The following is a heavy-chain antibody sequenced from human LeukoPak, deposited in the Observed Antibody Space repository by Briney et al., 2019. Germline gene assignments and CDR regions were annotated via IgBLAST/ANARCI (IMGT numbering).Heavy chain of an antibody. CDR1: GFTFTTYG. D-gene: IGHD3-22*01. V-gene: IGHV3-30*18. CDR2: ISYDGSNK. Sequence: PGGSLRLSCAASGFTFTTYGMHWVRQAPGKGLEWVAVISYDGSNKYYADSVKGRFAISRDNSKNTLYLQMNSLRAEDTAVYYCAKDRIDYYDSSHDLGYWGQGTLVTVSS. J-gene: IGHJ4*02. CDR3: AKDRIDYYDSSHDLGY.